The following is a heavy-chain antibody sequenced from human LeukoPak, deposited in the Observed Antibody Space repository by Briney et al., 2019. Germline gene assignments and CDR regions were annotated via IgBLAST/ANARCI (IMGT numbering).Heavy chain of an antibody. D-gene: IGHD6-19*01. V-gene: IGHV3-30*18. J-gene: IGHJ4*02. CDR2: ISYDGSNK. CDR3: AKDYRREWLVTGGFDY. CDR1: GFTFSSYG. Sequence: GRSLRLSCAASGFTFSSYGMHWVRQAPGEGLEWVAVISYDGSNKYYADSVKGRFTISRDNSKNTLYLQMNSLRAEDTAVYCCAKDYRREWLVTGGFDYWGQGTLVTVSS.